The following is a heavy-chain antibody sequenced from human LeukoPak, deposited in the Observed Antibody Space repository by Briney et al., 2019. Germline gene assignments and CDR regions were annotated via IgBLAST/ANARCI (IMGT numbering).Heavy chain of an antibody. Sequence: GGSLRLSCAASGFTFSDYYMSWIRQAPGKGLEWVSYISSSGSTIYYADSVKGRFTISRDNAKSSLYLQMNSLRAEDTAVYYCASALSYGPLRTRYMDVWGKGTRVTVSS. CDR3: ASALSYGPLRTRYMDV. V-gene: IGHV3-11*04. J-gene: IGHJ6*03. D-gene: IGHD5-18*01. CDR2: ISSSGSTI. CDR1: GFTFSDYY.